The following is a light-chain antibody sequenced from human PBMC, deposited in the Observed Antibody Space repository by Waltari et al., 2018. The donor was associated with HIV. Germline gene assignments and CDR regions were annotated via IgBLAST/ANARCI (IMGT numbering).Light chain of an antibody. CDR3: LQYNSYPWT. CDR2: AAS. CDR1: QPINNH. J-gene: IGKJ1*01. Sequence: DIQMTQSPSSLSASVGDRVAITCRASQPINNHLVWFQQKPGKAPKSLIFAASNLQSGVPSRFSGSGSGTDFTLTISSLQPEDFSTFYCLQYNSYPWTFGQGTNVEI. V-gene: IGKV1-16*01.